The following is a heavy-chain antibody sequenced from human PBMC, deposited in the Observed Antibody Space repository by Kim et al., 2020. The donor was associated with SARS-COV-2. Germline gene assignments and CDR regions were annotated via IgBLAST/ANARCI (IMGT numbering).Heavy chain of an antibody. CDR2: TYYSGST. Sequence: SETLSLTCTVSGGSISSGGYYWSWIRQHPGKGLEWIGYTYYSGSTYYNPSLKSRVTISVDTSKNQFSLKLSSVTAADTAVYYCARGANSYFEPWGYYYGMDVWGQGTTVTVSS. D-gene: IGHD3-9*01. CDR3: ARGANSYFEPWGYYYGMDV. J-gene: IGHJ6*02. CDR1: GGSISSGGYY. V-gene: IGHV4-31*03.